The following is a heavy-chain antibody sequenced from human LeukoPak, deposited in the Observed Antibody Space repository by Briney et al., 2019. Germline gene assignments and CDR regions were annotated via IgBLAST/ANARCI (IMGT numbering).Heavy chain of an antibody. CDR3: AIHLAKSCQH. V-gene: IGHV4-59*08. CDR2: IYYSGST. Sequence: SETLSPICTVSGASVSSSYSICIRQPPGKGLEWIGYIYYSGSTNYNPSLKSRVTISVDTSKNQFSLKLSSVTAADTAVYYCAIHLAKSCQHWGQGTLVTVSS. J-gene: IGHJ1*01. D-gene: IGHD4/OR15-4a*01. CDR1: GASVSSSY.